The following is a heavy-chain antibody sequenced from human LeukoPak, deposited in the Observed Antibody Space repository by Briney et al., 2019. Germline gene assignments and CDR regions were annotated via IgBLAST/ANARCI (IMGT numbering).Heavy chain of an antibody. V-gene: IGHV3-48*04. CDR2: ISSSSSI. J-gene: IGHJ6*03. CDR1: GVTFSSYC. CDR3: ARDRRSGGSCFRPYYMDV. D-gene: IGHD2-15*01. Sequence: PGGTLRLSCAASGVTFSSYCRNWVRQAPGKGLEWVSDISSSSSIYYADSVKSRVTISRDNSKNSLYLQINSLRAEDTAVYYCARDRRSGGSCFRPYYMDVWGKGTKVTVSS.